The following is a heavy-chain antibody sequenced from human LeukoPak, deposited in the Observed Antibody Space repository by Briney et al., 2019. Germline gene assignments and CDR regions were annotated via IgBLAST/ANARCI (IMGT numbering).Heavy chain of an antibody. J-gene: IGHJ3*02. CDR1: GGSFSGFY. Sequence: PSETLSLTCAVYGGSFSGFYWSWIRQPPGKGLEWIGEINHSGSTNYNPSLKSRVTISVDTSKNQFSLKLSSVTAADTAVYYCATIQRDHAFDIWDQGTMVTVSS. CDR2: INHSGST. CDR3: ATIQRDHAFDI. D-gene: IGHD6-25*01. V-gene: IGHV4-34*01.